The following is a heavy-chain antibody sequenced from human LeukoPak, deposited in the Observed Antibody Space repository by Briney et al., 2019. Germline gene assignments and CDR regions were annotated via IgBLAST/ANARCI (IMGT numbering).Heavy chain of an antibody. CDR2: IKQDGSEK. CDR1: GFTFSSYA. J-gene: IGHJ6*02. V-gene: IGHV3-7*01. Sequence: GGSLRLSCAASGFTFSSYAMSWVRQAPGKGLEWVANIKQDGSEKYYVDSVKGRFTISRDNAKNSLYLQMNSLRAEDTAVYYCARDPRYYYYGMDVWGQGTTVTVSS. CDR3: ARDPRYYYYGMDV.